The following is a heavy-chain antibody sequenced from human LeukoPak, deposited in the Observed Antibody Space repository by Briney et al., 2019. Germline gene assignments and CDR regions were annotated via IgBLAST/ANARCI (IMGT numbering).Heavy chain of an antibody. CDR2: IYYSGST. J-gene: IGHJ4*02. CDR1: GGSISSYY. Sequence: PSETLSLTCTVSGGSISSYYWSWIRQPPGKGLEWIGYIYYSGSTNYNPSLKSRVTISVDTSKNQFSLKLSSVTAADTAVYYCARAPHGGPFDYWGQGTLVTVSS. CDR3: ARAPHGGPFDY. D-gene: IGHD3-10*01. V-gene: IGHV4-59*01.